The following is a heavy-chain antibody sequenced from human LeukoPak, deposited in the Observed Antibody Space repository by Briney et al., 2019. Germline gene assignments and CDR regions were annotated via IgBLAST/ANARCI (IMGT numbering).Heavy chain of an antibody. J-gene: IGHJ5*02. V-gene: IGHV4-59*01. CDR1: GGSLSRYF. CDR2: VSHSVNA. D-gene: IGHD2-15*01. CDR3: ARDSPRPVLGYCSGGSCYRYNWFDP. Sequence: SETLSLTCAVSGGSLSRYFWSWVRQPPGKGLEWIAHVSHSVNANYNPSLKSRVTISVETSKNQFSLKLSSVTAADTAVYYCARDSPRPVLGYCSGGSCYRYNWFDPWGQGTLVTVSS.